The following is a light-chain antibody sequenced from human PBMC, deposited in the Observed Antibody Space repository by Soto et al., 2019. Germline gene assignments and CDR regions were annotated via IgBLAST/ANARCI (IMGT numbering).Light chain of an antibody. Sequence: DIQRTQSPTSLSASVGDRVTITCRASQGIRNFVAWYQQKPGKAPKLLIYAASTLQSGVPSRFSGSGSGTDFTLPINSLQPEDVATYSCQKYSSVPVFGPGTKVEIK. J-gene: IGKJ3*01. CDR2: AAS. V-gene: IGKV1-27*01. CDR3: QKYSSVPV. CDR1: QGIRNF.